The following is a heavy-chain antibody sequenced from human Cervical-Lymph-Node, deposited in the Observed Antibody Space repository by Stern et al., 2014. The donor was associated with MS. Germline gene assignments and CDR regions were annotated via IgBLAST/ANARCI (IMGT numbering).Heavy chain of an antibody. CDR3: ASPGPQNAFDI. CDR1: GFTFSDHY. V-gene: IGHV3-11*01. Sequence: VQLVESGGGLVKPGGSLRLSCAASGFTFSDHYMSWIRQAPGKGLEWVSYISSSGSSRYYVDSVKGRFTVSRDNAKNSVSLQMNSLRAEDTAMYYCASPGPQNAFDIWGRGTMVTVSS. CDR2: ISSSGSSR. J-gene: IGHJ3*02.